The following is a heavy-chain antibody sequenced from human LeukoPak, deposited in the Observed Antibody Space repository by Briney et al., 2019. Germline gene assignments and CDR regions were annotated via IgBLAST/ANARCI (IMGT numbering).Heavy chain of an antibody. D-gene: IGHD1-26*01. CDR2: IKQGGSEK. CDR3: ARYSGSYEVNYYYYYGMDV. J-gene: IGHJ6*02. Sequence: GGSLRLSCAASGFTFSSYWMSWVRQAPGKGLEWVANIKQGGSEKYYVDSVKGRFTISRDNAKNSLYLQMNSLRAEDTAVYYCARYSGSYEVNYYYYYGMDVWGQGTTVTVSS. V-gene: IGHV3-7*03. CDR1: GFTFSSYW.